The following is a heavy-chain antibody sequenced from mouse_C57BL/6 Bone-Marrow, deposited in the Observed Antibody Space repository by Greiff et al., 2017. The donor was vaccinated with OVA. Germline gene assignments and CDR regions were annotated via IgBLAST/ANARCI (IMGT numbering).Heavy chain of an antibody. J-gene: IGHJ2*01. D-gene: IGHD6-5*01. CDR1: GYTFTSYW. Sequence: QVQLQQPGAELVMPGASVKLSCKASGYTFTSYWMHWVKQRPGQGLEWIGEIDPSDSYTNYNQKFKGKSTLTVDKSSSTAYMQLSSLTSEDSAVYYCARALYYCDYGGQGTTLTVSS. V-gene: IGHV1-69*01. CDR2: IDPSDSYT. CDR3: ARALYYCDY.